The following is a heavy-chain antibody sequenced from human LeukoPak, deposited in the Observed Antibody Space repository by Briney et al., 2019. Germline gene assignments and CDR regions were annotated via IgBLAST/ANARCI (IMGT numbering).Heavy chain of an antibody. CDR2: IYPGDSDT. V-gene: IGHV5-51*01. D-gene: IGHD2-8*01. J-gene: IGHJ6*02. Sequence: GESLKISCKGSGYSFTSYWIGWVRQMPGKGLEWMGIIYPGDSDTRYSPSFPGQVTISADKSISTAYLQWSSLKASDTAMYYCARTYCTNGVCYDYYGMDVWGQGTTVTVSS. CDR1: GYSFTSYW. CDR3: ARTYCTNGVCYDYYGMDV.